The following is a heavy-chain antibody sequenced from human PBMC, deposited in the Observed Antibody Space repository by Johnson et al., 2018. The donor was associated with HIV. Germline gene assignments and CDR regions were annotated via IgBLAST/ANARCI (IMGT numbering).Heavy chain of an antibody. CDR2: ISHDGSNK. J-gene: IGHJ3*02. V-gene: IGHV3-30*04. D-gene: IGHD2-15*01. Sequence: QVQLVESGGGVVQPGRSLRLSCAASGFTFSSYPMHWVRQAPGKGLEWVAVISHDGSNKYYADSVKGRFTISRDNSKNTLYLQMNSLRAEDTAVYYCARDQGWELPYDAFDIWGQGTMVTVSS. CDR3: ARDQGWELPYDAFDI. CDR1: GFTFSSYP.